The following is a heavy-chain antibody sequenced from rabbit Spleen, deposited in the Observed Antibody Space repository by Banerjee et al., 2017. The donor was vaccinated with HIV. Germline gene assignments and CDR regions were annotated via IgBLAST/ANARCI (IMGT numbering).Heavy chain of an antibody. CDR2: IDSGSSGDT. Sequence: QALVESGGDLVKPGAALTLTCTASGFSFSSRFYMCWGRHAPGKGLLEIACIDSGSSGDTYYASWAKGRFTISKTSSTTVTLQMTSLTAADTATYFCARDLAGVIGWNFGLWGPGTLVTVS. CDR3: ARDLAGVIGWNFGL. CDR1: GFSFSSRFY. D-gene: IGHD4-1*01. J-gene: IGHJ6*01. V-gene: IGHV1S40*01.